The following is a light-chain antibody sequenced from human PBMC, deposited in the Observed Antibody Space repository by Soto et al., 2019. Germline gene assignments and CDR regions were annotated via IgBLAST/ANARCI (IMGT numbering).Light chain of an antibody. J-gene: IGKJ1*01. CDR3: QQYNNWPSWT. CDR2: GAS. Sequence: EIAMTQSPATLSVSPGERATLSCWASQSVSSNLAWYQQKPGQAPRLLIYGASTRATDIPARFSGSGSGTEFTLTIGSLQSEDFAVYYCQQYNNWPSWTFGQGTKVDIK. V-gene: IGKV3-15*01. CDR1: QSVSSN.